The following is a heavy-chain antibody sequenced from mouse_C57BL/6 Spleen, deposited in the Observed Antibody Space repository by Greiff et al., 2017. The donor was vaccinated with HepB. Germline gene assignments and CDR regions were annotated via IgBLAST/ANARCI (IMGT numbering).Heavy chain of an antibody. V-gene: IGHV1-81*01. Sequence: QVHVKQSGAELARPGASVKLSCKASGYTFTSYGISWVKQRTGQGLEWIGEIYPRSGNTYYNEKFKGKATLTADKSSSTAYMELRSLTSEDSAVYFCASPFITTVVGYFDVWGTGTTVTVSS. J-gene: IGHJ1*03. D-gene: IGHD1-1*01. CDR3: ASPFITTVVGYFDV. CDR2: IYPRSGNT. CDR1: GYTFTSYG.